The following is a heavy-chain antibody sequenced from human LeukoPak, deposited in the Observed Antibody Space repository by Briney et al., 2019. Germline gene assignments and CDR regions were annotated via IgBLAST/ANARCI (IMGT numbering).Heavy chain of an antibody. CDR2: ISSSGSTI. J-gene: IGHJ4*02. D-gene: IGHD5-12*01. CDR1: GFTFSSYE. V-gene: IGHV3-48*03. CDR3: ARSSGYELYFDY. Sequence: GGSLRLSCAASGFTFSSYEMNWVRQAPGKGLEWVSYISSSGSTIYYADSVKGRFTISRDNAKNSLYLQMNSLRAEDTAVYYCARSSGYELYFDYWGQGTLVTVSS.